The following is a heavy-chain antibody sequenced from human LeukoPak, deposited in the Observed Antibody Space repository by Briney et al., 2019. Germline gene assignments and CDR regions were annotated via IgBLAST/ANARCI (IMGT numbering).Heavy chain of an antibody. CDR1: GFPFSSYW. D-gene: IGHD3-10*01. CDR2: IKQDGGEK. V-gene: IGHV3-7*01. CDR3: ARNEEDYYGSGRYGMDV. J-gene: IGHJ6*02. Sequence: GGSLRLSCAASGFPFSSYWMSWVRQAPGKGLEWVANIKQDGGEKFYVDSVKGRFTISRDNAKNSLYLQMNSLRAEDTAVYYCARNEEDYYGSGRYGMDVWGQGTTVTVSS.